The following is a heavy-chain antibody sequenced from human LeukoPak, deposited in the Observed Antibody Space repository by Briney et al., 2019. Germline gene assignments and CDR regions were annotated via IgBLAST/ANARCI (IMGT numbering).Heavy chain of an antibody. CDR1: GFTFDDYG. CDR3: AKDATPLNEYYYDSSAISPGY. Sequence: PGGSLRLSCAASGFTFDDYGMSWVRQAPGKGLEWVAVISFHGTDSFYADSVKGRFTISRDNSKNTLYLQMNSLRAEDTAVYYCAKDATPLNEYYYDSSAISPGYWGQGTLVTVSS. V-gene: IGHV3-30*18. D-gene: IGHD3-22*01. CDR2: ISFHGTDS. J-gene: IGHJ4*02.